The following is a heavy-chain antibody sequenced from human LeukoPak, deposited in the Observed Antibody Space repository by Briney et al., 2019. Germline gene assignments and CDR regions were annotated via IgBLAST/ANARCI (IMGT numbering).Heavy chain of an antibody. Sequence: GGSLRLSCAASGFTFSSYAMSWVRQAPGKGLEWVSAISGSGGSTYYADSVKGRFTISRDNSKNTLYLQMNSLRAEDTAVYYCAKGVKNFWSGYSFDYWGQGTLVTVSS. V-gene: IGHV3-23*01. D-gene: IGHD3-3*01. CDR1: GFTFSSYA. CDR3: AKGVKNFWSGYSFDY. J-gene: IGHJ4*02. CDR2: ISGSGGST.